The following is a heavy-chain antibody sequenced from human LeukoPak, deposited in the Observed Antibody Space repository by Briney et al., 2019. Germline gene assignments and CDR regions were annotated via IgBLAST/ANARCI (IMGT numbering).Heavy chain of an antibody. V-gene: IGHV3-23*01. D-gene: IGHD2-15*01. CDR1: GFTFTTYG. Sequence: PGGSLRLSCAASGFTFTTYGMSWVRQAPGKGLECVSVISDSGGSTYYADSVKGRFTISRDNSKNTLYLQMNSLRADDTAVYYCAKLSGSSCYSPGSYWGQGTLVTVSS. CDR2: ISDSGGST. CDR3: AKLSGSSCYSPGSY. J-gene: IGHJ4*02.